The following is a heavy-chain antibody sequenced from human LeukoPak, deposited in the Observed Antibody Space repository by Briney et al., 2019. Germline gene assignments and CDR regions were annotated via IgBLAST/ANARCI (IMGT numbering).Heavy chain of an antibody. CDR3: ARDPTGSYFDY. V-gene: IGHV3-23*01. D-gene: IGHD1-1*01. J-gene: IGHJ4*02. CDR1: GFTFSSYG. CDR2: ISGSGGST. Sequence: GGSLRLSCAASGFTFSSYGMSWVRQAPGKGLEWVSVISGSGGSTYYADSVKGRFTISRDNSKNTLYLQMNSPRAEDTAVYYCARDPTGSYFDYWGQGTLVTVSS.